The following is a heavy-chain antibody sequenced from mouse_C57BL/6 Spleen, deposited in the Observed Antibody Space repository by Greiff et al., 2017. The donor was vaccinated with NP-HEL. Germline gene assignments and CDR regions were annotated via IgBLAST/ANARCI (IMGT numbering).Heavy chain of an antibody. CDR1: GFTFSSYA. D-gene: IGHD5-1-1*01. CDR2: ISDGGSYT. V-gene: IGHV5-4*01. J-gene: IGHJ3*01. CDR3: EREEENTWAY. Sequence: EVHLVESGGGLVKPGGSLKLSCAASGFTFSSYAMSWVRQTPEKRLEWVATISDGGSYTYYPDNVKGRFTISRDNAKNNLYLQMSNLKSEDREMEDGEREEENTWAYWGQGTLVTVSA.